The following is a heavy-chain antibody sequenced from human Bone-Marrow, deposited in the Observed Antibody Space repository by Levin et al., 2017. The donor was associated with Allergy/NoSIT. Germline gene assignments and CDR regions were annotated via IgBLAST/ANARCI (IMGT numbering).Heavy chain of an antibody. D-gene: IGHD6-19*01. Sequence: RSGGSLRLSCAASGFSFSTYATNWVRQAPGKGLEWVSSISGSGGHSYHADSVEGRFTISKDNPKNTLYLQMSSLRVEDTAVYYCARQLLPRGKGVADPFDYWGQGILVTVSS. CDR1: GFSFSTYA. CDR2: ISGSGGHS. J-gene: IGHJ4*02. CDR3: ARQLLPRGKGVADPFDY. V-gene: IGHV3-23*01.